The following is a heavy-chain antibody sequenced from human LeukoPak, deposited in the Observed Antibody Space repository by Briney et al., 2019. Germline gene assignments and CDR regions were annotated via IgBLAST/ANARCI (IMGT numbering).Heavy chain of an antibody. CDR2: ISSSSSYI. CDR3: ARDLRMVRGVYPFDI. J-gene: IGHJ3*02. Sequence: GGSLRLSCAASGFTFSGYSMNWVRQAPGKGLEWVSSISSSSSYIYYADSVKGRFTISRDNAKNSLYLQMNSLRAEDTAVYYCARDLRMVRGVYPFDIWGQGTMVTVSS. D-gene: IGHD3-10*01. CDR1: GFTFSGYS. V-gene: IGHV3-21*01.